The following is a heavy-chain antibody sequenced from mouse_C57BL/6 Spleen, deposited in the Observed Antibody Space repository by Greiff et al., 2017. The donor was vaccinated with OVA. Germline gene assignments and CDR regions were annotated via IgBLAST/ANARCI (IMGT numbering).Heavy chain of an antibody. CDR1: GYTFTSYW. J-gene: IGHJ3*01. D-gene: IGHD2-1*01. Sequence: QVQLQQPGAELVKPGASVKMSCKASGYTFTSYWITWVKQRPGQGLEWIGDIYPGSGSTNYNEKFKSKATLTVDTSSSTAYMQRSSLTSEDSAVYYFARGVNYYGNYEDAYWGQGTLVTVSA. CDR2: IYPGSGST. V-gene: IGHV1-55*01. CDR3: ARGVNYYGNYEDAY.